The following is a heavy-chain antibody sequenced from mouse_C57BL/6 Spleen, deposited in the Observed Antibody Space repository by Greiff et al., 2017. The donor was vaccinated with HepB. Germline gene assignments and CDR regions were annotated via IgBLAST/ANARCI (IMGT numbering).Heavy chain of an antibody. V-gene: IGHV1-42*01. CDR1: GYSFTGYY. J-gene: IGHJ2*01. CDR3: ARRGENLYYDY. CDR2: INPSTGGT. Sequence: VQLKESGPELVKPGASVKISCKASGYSFTGYYMNWVKQSPEKSLEWIGEINPSTGGTTYNQKFKAKATLTVDKSSSTAYMQLKSLTSEDSAVYYCARRGENLYYDYWGQGTTLTVSS.